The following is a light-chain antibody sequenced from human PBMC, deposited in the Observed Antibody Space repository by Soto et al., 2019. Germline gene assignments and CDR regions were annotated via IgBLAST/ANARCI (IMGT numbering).Light chain of an antibody. V-gene: IGKV3D-20*02. Sequence: EIVLTQSPGTLSLSPGERATLSCRASQSVRSSYLAWYQQKPGQAHRLLIYGASSRATGIPDRISGSGSGTDFTLTIRRLEPEDFAVYYCKQRSSWPITFGQGTRLEI. CDR2: GAS. J-gene: IGKJ5*01. CDR3: KQRSSWPIT. CDR1: QSVRSSY.